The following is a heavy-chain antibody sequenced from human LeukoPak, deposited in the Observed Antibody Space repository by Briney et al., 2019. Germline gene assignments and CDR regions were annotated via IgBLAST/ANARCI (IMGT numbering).Heavy chain of an antibody. V-gene: IGHV3-21*01. D-gene: IGHD4-17*01. Sequence: PGGSLRLSCAASGFTFSSYSMNWVRQAPGKGLEWVSSISSSSSYIYYADSVKGRFTISRDSAKNSPYLQMNSLRAEDTAVYYCARVPQSQYDYGDYLFDYWGQGTLVTVSS. CDR2: ISSSSSYI. J-gene: IGHJ4*02. CDR1: GFTFSSYS. CDR3: ARVPQSQYDYGDYLFDY.